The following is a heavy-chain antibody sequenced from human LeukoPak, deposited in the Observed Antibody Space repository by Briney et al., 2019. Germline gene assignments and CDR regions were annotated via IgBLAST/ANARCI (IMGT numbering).Heavy chain of an antibody. Sequence: GGSLRLSCAASGFTFSSYAMHWFRQAPGKGLEWLAVISYDGSNKYYADSVKGRFTIPRDNSKNTLYLQMNSLRAEDTAVYYCARGSSTGTLSLWFDPWGQGTLVTVSS. CDR1: GFTFSSYA. CDR3: ARGSSTGTLSLWFDP. CDR2: ISYDGSNK. V-gene: IGHV3-30*04. J-gene: IGHJ5*02. D-gene: IGHD1-14*01.